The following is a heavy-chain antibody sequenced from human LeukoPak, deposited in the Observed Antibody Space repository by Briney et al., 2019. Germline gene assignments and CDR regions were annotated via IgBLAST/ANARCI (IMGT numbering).Heavy chain of an antibody. V-gene: IGHV3-21*01. J-gene: IGHJ4*02. D-gene: IGHD3-10*01. Sequence: GGSLRLSCTASGFTFGDYAMSWVRQAPGKGLEWVSSISSGRSFTYYGDSVKGRFSISRDNAKNSLYLQMNSLRAEDTAVYYCARVKNRMVRGVILPSWLHDYWGQGTLVTVSS. CDR2: ISSGRSFT. CDR1: GFTFGDYA. CDR3: ARVKNRMVRGVILPSWLHDY.